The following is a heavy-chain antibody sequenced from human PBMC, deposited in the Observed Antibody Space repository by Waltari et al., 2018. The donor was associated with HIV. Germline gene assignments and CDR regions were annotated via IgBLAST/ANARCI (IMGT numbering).Heavy chain of an antibody. CDR3: ARDKRSSGWYSGVDYYFDY. V-gene: IGHV4-59*01. J-gene: IGHJ4*02. D-gene: IGHD6-19*01. CDR1: GGSISSYY. Sequence: QVQLQESGPGLVKPSETLSLTCTVSGGSISSYYWSWIRQPPGKGLEWIGYIYYSGSTYYNPSLKSRVTISVDTSKNQFSLKLSSVTAADTAVYYCARDKRSSGWYSGVDYYFDYWGQGTLVTVSS. CDR2: IYYSGST.